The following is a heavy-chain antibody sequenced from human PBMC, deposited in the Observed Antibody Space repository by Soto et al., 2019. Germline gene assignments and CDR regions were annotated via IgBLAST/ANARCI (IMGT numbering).Heavy chain of an antibody. J-gene: IGHJ5*02. CDR1: GGTFSSYA. V-gene: IGHV1-69*13. CDR2: IIPIFGTA. D-gene: IGHD3-22*01. CDR3: ARDSRNYYDSSCHLNCLDA. Sequence: ASVKVSCKASGGTFSSYAISWVRQAPGQGLEWMGGIIPIFGTANYAQKFQGRVTITADESTSTAYMELSSLRSEDTAVYYCARDSRNYYDSSCHLNCLDAWGQGTLVTVSS.